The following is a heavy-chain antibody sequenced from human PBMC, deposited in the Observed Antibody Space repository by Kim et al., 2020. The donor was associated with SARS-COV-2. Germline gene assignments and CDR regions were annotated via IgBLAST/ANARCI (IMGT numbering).Heavy chain of an antibody. CDR2: T. J-gene: IGHJ4*02. V-gene: IGHV4-59*01. Sequence: TNYNPSLKSRVTISVDTSKNQFSLKLSSVTAADTAVYYCARVVDPYYFDYWGQGTLVTVSS. CDR3: ARVVDPYYFDY. D-gene: IGHD2-2*01.